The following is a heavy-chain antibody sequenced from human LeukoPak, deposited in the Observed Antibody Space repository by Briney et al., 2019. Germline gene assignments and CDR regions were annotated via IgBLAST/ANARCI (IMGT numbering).Heavy chain of an antibody. J-gene: IGHJ3*02. V-gene: IGHV1-46*01. CDR2: ITLSGGST. D-gene: IGHD3-10*01. CDR1: GYTFTSYY. Sequence: ASVKVSCKASGYTFTSYYMHWLRQAPAPGLELIYIITLSGGSTRYAQKFQGRVNMTRDMSTSTVYMELSSLRSEDTAVYYCARTGITMVRGTAFDIWGQGKMVTVSS. CDR3: ARTGITMVRGTAFDI.